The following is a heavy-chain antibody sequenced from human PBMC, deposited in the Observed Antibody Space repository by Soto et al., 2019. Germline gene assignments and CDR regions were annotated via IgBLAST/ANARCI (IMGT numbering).Heavy chain of an antibody. CDR3: ARGATKGYCSSTSCYYDAFDI. CDR2: ISAYNGNT. V-gene: IGHV1-18*01. D-gene: IGHD2-2*01. J-gene: IGHJ3*02. CDR1: GYTFTSYG. Sequence: GASVKVSCKASGYTFTSYGISWVRQAPGQGLEWMGWISAYNGNTNYAQKLQGRVTMTTDTSTSTAYMELRSLRSDDTAVYYCARGATKGYCSSTSCYYDAFDIWGQGTMVTVSS.